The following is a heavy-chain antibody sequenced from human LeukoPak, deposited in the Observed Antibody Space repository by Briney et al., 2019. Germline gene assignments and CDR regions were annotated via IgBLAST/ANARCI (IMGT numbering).Heavy chain of an antibody. Sequence: SETLSLTCTVSGGSISSSSYYWGWIRQPPGKGLEWIGSIYYSGSTDYNPSLKSRVTISVDTSKNQFSLKLSSVTAADTAVYYCAREYSTTFGDYYDSSGYLDYWGQGTLVTVSS. D-gene: IGHD3-22*01. CDR1: GGSISSSSYY. CDR3: AREYSTTFGDYYDSSGYLDY. CDR2: IYYSGST. V-gene: IGHV4-39*07. J-gene: IGHJ4*02.